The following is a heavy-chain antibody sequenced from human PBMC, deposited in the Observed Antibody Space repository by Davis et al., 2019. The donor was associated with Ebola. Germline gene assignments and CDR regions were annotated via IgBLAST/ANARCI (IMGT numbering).Heavy chain of an antibody. Sequence: SVKVSCKASGGTFSSYAISWVRQAPGQGLEWMGGIIPIFGTANYAQKFQGRVTITADESTSTAYMELSSLRSEDTAVYYCASTWIVLSKYYYYYMDVWGKGTTVTVSS. CDR2: IIPIFGTA. CDR3: ASTWIVLSKYYYYYMDV. CDR1: GGTFSSYA. D-gene: IGHD2-8*02. V-gene: IGHV1-69*13. J-gene: IGHJ6*03.